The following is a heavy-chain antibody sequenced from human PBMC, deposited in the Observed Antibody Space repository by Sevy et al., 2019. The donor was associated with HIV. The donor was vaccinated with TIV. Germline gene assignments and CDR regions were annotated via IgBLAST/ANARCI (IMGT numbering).Heavy chain of an antibody. CDR1: GFTSGSFY. Sequence: GGSLRLSCAASGFTSGSFYMHWVRQTPKKGLVWVSNINSDGRLSNYADSVKGRFIVSRDNAKNTQHLQTTSLGAEDTAVYYCAIGSAGTAQHWGQGILVTVSS. D-gene: IGHD6-19*01. J-gene: IGHJ4*02. V-gene: IGHV3-74*01. CDR2: INSDGRLS. CDR3: AIGSAGTAQH.